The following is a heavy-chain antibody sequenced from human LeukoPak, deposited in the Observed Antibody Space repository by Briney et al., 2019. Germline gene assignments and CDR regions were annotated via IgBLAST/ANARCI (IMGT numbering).Heavy chain of an antibody. V-gene: IGHV3-23*01. CDR2: ISGSGGST. J-gene: IGHJ3*02. Sequence: GGPLRLSCAASGFTFSSYAMSWVRQAPGKGLEWASAISGSGGSTYCADSVKGRFTISRDNSKNTLYLQMNSLRAEDTAVYYCAKDRGLSVTMIVVVTGNAFDIWGQGTMVTVSS. CDR1: GFTFSSYA. D-gene: IGHD3-22*01. CDR3: AKDRGLSVTMIVVVTGNAFDI.